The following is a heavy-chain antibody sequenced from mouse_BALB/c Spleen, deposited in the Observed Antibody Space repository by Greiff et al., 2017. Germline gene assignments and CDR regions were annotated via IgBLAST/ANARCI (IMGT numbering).Heavy chain of an antibody. CDR3: ARAVHDYGYDDFDY. J-gene: IGHJ2*01. V-gene: IGHV1-26*01. CDR1: GYSFTGYY. D-gene: IGHD2-2*01. CDR2: INPYNGAT. Sequence: VQLQQSGPELVKPGASVKISCKASGYSFTGYYMHWVKQSPVKSLEWIGRINPYNGATSYNQNFKDKASLTVDKSSSTAYMELHSLTSEDSAVYDCARAVHDYGYDDFDYWGKGTTLTVSS.